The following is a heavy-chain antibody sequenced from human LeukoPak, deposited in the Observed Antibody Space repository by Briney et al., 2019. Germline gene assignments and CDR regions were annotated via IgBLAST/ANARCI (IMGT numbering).Heavy chain of an antibody. V-gene: IGHV4-4*07. D-gene: IGHD5-18*01. CDR1: GGSISSYY. Sequence: PSETLSLTCTVSGGSISSYYWGWIRQPAGKGLEWIGRIYTSGSTNYNPSLKSRVTMSVDASKNQFSLKLSSVTAADTAVYYCARDQTAMVLHNWFDPRGQGTLVTVSS. CDR2: IYTSGST. J-gene: IGHJ5*02. CDR3: ARDQTAMVLHNWFDP.